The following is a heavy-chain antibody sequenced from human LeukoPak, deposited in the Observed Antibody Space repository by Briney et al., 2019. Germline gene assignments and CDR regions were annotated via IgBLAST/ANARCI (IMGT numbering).Heavy chain of an antibody. V-gene: IGHV4-38-2*02. Sequence: SETLSLTCTVSDYSISSGYFWGWIRQPPGEGLEWIGSIYHSGSTYYNPSLKSRVTISVDTSKNQFSLKLNSVTAADTAVYYCARRVVGATNYFGYWGQGTLVTVSS. J-gene: IGHJ4*02. CDR2: IYHSGST. CDR1: DYSISSGYF. CDR3: ARRVVGATNYFGY. D-gene: IGHD2-15*01.